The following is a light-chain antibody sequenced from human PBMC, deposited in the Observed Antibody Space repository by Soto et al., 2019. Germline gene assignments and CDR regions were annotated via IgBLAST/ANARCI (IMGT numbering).Light chain of an antibody. Sequence: QSVLRQPPSLSGTPGQRVPISCTGSSSNIGAGYDVHCYQHLPGTVPKFLIYGNSNRPSGVPDRFSGSKSDTSASLAITGLQAEDEADYYCQSYDNSLSGSRIFGGGTKLTVL. CDR2: GNS. CDR1: SSNIGAGYD. CDR3: QSYDNSLSGSRI. J-gene: IGLJ2*01. V-gene: IGLV1-40*01.